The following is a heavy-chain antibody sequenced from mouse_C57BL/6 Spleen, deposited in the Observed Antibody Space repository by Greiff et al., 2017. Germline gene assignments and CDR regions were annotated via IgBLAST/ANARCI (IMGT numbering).Heavy chain of an antibody. CDR2: ISDGGSYT. CDR1: GFTFSSYA. V-gene: IGHV5-4*01. J-gene: IGHJ2*01. CDR3: ARDHLFDFDY. Sequence: EVKLMESGGGLVKPGGSLKLSCAASGFTFSSYAMSWVRQTPEKRLEWVATISDGGSYTYYPDNVKGRFTISRDNAKNNLYLQMSHLKSEDTAMYYCARDHLFDFDYWGQGTTLTVSS. D-gene: IGHD6-1*01.